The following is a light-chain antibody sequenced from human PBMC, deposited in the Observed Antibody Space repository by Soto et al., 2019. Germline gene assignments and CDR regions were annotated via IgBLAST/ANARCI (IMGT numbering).Light chain of an antibody. CDR2: DIT. CDR1: YSDVGVYNY. Sequence: QSVLTQPRSVSGSPGQSVTISCTRTYSDVGVYNYVSWYQHHPGKAPKVMIYDITKRPSGVPDRFSGSKSGNTASLTISGLQAEDEADYYCCSYAVTYSSYVFGTGTKLTVL. J-gene: IGLJ1*01. V-gene: IGLV2-11*01. CDR3: CSYAVTYSSYV.